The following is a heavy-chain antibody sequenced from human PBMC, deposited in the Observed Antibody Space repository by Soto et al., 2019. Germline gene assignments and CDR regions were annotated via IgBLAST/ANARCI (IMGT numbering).Heavy chain of an antibody. CDR1: GFTFSNYW. Sequence: GGSLRLSCAASGFTFSNYWMSWVRQALGKGLEWVANIKQDGSEKYYVDSVKGRFTISRDNAKNSLYLQMNSLRAEDTAVYYCARVDSRGYYPYYHYYGMDVWGQGTTVTVS. CDR3: ARVDSRGYYPYYHYYGMDV. J-gene: IGHJ6*02. D-gene: IGHD3-22*01. V-gene: IGHV3-7*01. CDR2: IKQDGSEK.